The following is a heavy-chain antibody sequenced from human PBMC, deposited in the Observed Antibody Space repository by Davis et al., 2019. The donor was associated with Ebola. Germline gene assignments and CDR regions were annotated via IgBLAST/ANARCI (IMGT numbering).Heavy chain of an antibody. Sequence: GGSLRLSCAASGLSFTNNAMTWVRQVPGKGLEWVSSFSDGSEMTYYADSVKGRFTISRDNSKNTLYLQMNSLRAEDTAVYYGARHMGRGGPFDYWGRGTLVTVSS. CDR2: FSDGSEMT. J-gene: IGHJ4*02. CDR3: ARHMGRGGPFDY. D-gene: IGHD3-10*01. CDR1: GLSFTNNA. V-gene: IGHV3-23*01.